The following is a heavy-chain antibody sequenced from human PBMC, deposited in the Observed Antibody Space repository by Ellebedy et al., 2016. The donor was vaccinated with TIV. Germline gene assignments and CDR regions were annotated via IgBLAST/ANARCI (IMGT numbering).Heavy chain of an antibody. CDR1: GFTFGSFA. CDR2: ITGSGSSA. D-gene: IGHD6-13*01. V-gene: IGHV3-23*01. Sequence: GGSLRLSXAAPGFTFGSFAMTWVRQAPGKGLEWVAGITGSGSSADYADSVKGRFTISRDNPKNTLYLQMNSLRAEDTAVYYCAKCRATTWYEWFDPWGQGTLGTVSS. J-gene: IGHJ5*02. CDR3: AKCRATTWYEWFDP.